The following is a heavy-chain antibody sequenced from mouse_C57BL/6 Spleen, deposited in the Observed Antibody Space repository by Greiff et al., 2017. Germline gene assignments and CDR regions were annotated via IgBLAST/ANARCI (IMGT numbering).Heavy chain of an antibody. Sequence: EVQVVESGGGLVQPKGSLKLSCAASGFSFNTYAMNWVRQAPGKGLEWVARIRSKSNNYATYYADSVKDRFTISRDDSESMLYLQMNNLKTEDTAMYYCVEEWYDGYYGAMDYWGQGTSGTVSS. CDR3: VEEWYDGYYGAMDY. V-gene: IGHV10-1*01. D-gene: IGHD2-3*01. CDR2: IRSKSNNYAT. J-gene: IGHJ4*01. CDR1: GFSFNTYA.